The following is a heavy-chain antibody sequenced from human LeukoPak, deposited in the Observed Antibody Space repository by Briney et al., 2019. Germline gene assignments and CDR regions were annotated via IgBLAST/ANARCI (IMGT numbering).Heavy chain of an antibody. J-gene: IGHJ3*02. CDR2: IKSKTDGGTT. CDR1: GFTFSSYS. D-gene: IGHD1-26*01. Sequence: TSGGSLRLSCAASGFTFSSYSMNWVRQAPGMGLEWVGRIKSKTDGGTTDYAAPVKGRFTISRDDSKNTVYLQMNSLKTEDTAVYYCTTEVGATRNFDIWGQGTMVTVSS. V-gene: IGHV3-15*01. CDR3: TTEVGATRNFDI.